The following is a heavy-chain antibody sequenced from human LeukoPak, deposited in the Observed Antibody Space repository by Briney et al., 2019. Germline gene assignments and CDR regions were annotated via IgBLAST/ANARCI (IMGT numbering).Heavy chain of an antibody. CDR2: ISGSGGST. J-gene: IGHJ4*02. CDR3: AGTTYYYGSGSYPGGYFDY. D-gene: IGHD3-10*01. CDR1: GFTFSSYA. V-gene: IGHV3-23*01. Sequence: PGGSLRLSYAASGFTFSSYAMSWVRQAPGKGLEWVSAISGSGGSTYYADSVKGRFTISRDNSKNTLYLQMNSLRAEDTAVYYCAGTTYYYGSGSYPGGYFDYWGQGTLVTVSS.